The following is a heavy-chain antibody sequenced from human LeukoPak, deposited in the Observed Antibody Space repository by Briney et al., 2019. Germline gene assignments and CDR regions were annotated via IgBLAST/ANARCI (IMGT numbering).Heavy chain of an antibody. CDR2: ISYDGSNK. J-gene: IGHJ4*02. CDR1: GFTFSSYG. V-gene: IGHV3-30*03. Sequence: GRSLRLSCAASGFTFSSYGMHWVRQAPGKGLEWVAVISYDGSNKYYADSVKGRFTISRDNSKNTLYLQMNSLRAEDTAVYYCASYFWSGYTLGYWGQGTLVTVSS. CDR3: ASYFWSGYTLGY. D-gene: IGHD3-3*01.